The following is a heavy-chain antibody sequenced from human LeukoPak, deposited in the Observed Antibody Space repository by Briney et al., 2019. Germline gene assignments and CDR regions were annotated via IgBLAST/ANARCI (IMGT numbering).Heavy chain of an antibody. J-gene: IGHJ4*02. CDR1: GFTFSSYG. CDR2: ISYDGSNK. D-gene: IGHD2-15*01. V-gene: IGHV3-30*03. Sequence: GRSLRLSCAASGFTFSSYGMHWVRQAPGKGLEWVAVISYDGSNKYYADSVKGRFTISRDNSKNTLYLQMNSLRAEDTAVYYCVRDNPRCCGVVPANIDDYWGQGTLVTVSS. CDR3: VRDNPRCCGVVPANIDDY.